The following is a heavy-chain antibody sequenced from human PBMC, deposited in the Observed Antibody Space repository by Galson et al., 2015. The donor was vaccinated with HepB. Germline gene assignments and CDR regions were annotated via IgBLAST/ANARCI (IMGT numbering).Heavy chain of an antibody. Sequence: TLSLTCTVSGGSISSGDYYWSWIRQPPGKGLEWIGYIYYSGSTYYNPSLKSRVTISVDTSKNQFSLKLSSVTAADTAVYYCARETYCSSTSCYEAAGRLDYWGQGTLVTVSS. D-gene: IGHD2-2*01. J-gene: IGHJ4*02. CDR1: GGSISSGDYY. V-gene: IGHV4-30-4*01. CDR3: ARETYCSSTSCYEAAGRLDY. CDR2: IYYSGST.